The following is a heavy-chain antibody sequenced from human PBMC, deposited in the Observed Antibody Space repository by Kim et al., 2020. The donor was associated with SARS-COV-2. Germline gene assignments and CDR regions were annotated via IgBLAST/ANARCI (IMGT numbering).Heavy chain of an antibody. D-gene: IGHD6-13*01. V-gene: IGHV4-61*07. Sequence: YNPSLKSRVTISGDTSKNQFSLKLSSVTAADTALYYCARHGSSYEYFFDYCGQGSLVTVSS. J-gene: IGHJ4*02. CDR3: ARHGSSYEYFFDY.